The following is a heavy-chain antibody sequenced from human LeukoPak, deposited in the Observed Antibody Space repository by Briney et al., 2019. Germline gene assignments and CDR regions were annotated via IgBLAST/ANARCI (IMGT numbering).Heavy chain of an antibody. Sequence: GASVKVSCKASGYIFTNYPMNWVRQAPGQGLEWMGWININTGNPTYAQGFTERFVFSWDTSVSTAYLQISSLKAEDTAVYYCARDSYCSGGTCYSRVGYWGQGTVVTVSS. CDR2: ININTGNP. CDR1: GYIFTNYP. D-gene: IGHD2-15*01. J-gene: IGHJ4*02. V-gene: IGHV7-4-1*02. CDR3: ARDSYCSGGTCYSRVGY.